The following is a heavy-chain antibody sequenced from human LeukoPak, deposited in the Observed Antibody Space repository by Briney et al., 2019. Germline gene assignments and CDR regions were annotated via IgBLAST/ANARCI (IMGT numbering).Heavy chain of an antibody. Sequence: GRSLRLSCAASGFTFNTFAMHWVRQAPGKGLEWVALISYDGTNKFYADSVKGRFTISRDNSKNTLYLQMNSLRVEDTAIYYCAKAFFDISWNWFAPWGQGTLVTVSS. CDR3: AKAFFDISWNWFAP. D-gene: IGHD3-9*01. V-gene: IGHV3-30*18. J-gene: IGHJ5*02. CDR1: GFTFNTFA. CDR2: ISYDGTNK.